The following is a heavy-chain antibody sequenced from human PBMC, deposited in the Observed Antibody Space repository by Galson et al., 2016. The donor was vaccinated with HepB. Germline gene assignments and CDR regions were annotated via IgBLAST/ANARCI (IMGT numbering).Heavy chain of an antibody. CDR2: INHDGSEI. Sequence: SLRLSCATTTFAFSRTWMTWVRQAPGKGLEWVANINHDGSEIHYVDSVKGRFTFSRDNAKNSLYLEMNSLRVEDTAVYYCSEGGGGSIWYWRNWGQGTLVTVSS. V-gene: IGHV3-7*01. CDR1: TFAFSRTW. CDR3: SEGGGGSIWYWRN. D-gene: IGHD6-13*01. J-gene: IGHJ4*02.